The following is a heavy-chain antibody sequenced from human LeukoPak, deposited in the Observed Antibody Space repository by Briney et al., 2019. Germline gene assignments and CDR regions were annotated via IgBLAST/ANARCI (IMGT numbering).Heavy chain of an antibody. CDR2: INPNSGGT. V-gene: IGHV1-2*02. J-gene: IGHJ4*02. Sequence: ASVKVSCKASGYTFTGYYMHWVRQAPGQGLEWMGWINPNSGGTNYAQKFQGRVTMTRDTSISTAYMELNRLRSDDTAVYYCARTPSDDWRVDYWGQGTLVTVSS. CDR3: ARTPSDDWRVDY. CDR1: GYTFTGYY. D-gene: IGHD3-3*01.